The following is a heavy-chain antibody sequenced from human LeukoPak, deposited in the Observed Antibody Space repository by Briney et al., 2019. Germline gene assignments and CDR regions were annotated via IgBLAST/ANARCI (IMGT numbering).Heavy chain of an antibody. CDR1: GFTVSSNY. CDR2: ISNSGGEI. D-gene: IGHD3-3*01. J-gene: IGHJ4*02. Sequence: GGSLRLSCAASGFTVSSNYMSWVRQAPGKGLKWISYISNSGGEIYYADSVKGRFIISRDNAKKSLYLQMNSLRDEDTAVYYCARTFWNNYDPSDWGQGTLVTVSS. CDR3: ARTFWNNYDPSD. V-gene: IGHV3-48*02.